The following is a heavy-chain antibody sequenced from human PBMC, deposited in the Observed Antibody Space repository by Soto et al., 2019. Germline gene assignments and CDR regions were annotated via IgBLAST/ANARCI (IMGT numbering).Heavy chain of an antibody. D-gene: IGHD2-2*02. J-gene: IGHJ6*02. CDR3: ARFVRSCSGTTCYTRADV. CDR2: IYSSGST. Sequence: SETLSLTCTVSGGSVSSDTHYWSWIRQPPGKRLEWIGFIYSSGSTNYNPSLKSRDTMSVDTSKNQFSLKLRSVIVADTAVYHCARFVRSCSGTTCYTRADVWGQGTTVTVSS. CDR1: GGSVSSDTHY. V-gene: IGHV4-61*01.